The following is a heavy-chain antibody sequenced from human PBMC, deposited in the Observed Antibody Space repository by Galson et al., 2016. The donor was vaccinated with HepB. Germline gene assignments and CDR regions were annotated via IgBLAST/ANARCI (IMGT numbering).Heavy chain of an antibody. V-gene: IGHV4-39*01. CDR1: GGSIXXRSYX. CDR3: ARRLSGPYGEEDAFDL. Sequence: SETLSLTCTVSGGSIXXRSYXXGWVXXPPXXXLEXXXTXYYTGSTHYNPSVKSRVTISVDTSKNQFSLRLSSVTAADTAVYYCARRLSGPYGEEDAFDLWGQGTMVTASS. D-gene: IGHD3-10*01. CDR2: XYYTGST. J-gene: IGHJ3*01.